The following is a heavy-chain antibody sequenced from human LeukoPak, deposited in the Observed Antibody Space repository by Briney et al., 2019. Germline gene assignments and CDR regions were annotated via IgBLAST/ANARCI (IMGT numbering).Heavy chain of an antibody. CDR2: MNPNSGNT. V-gene: IGHV1-8*03. Sequence: GASVKVSCKASGYTLTSYDINWVRQATGQGLEWMGWMNPNSGNTGYAQKFQGRVTITRNTSISTAYMELSSLRSEDTAVYYCASLSIAAAGTIDYWGQGTLVTVSS. CDR1: GYTLTSYD. CDR3: ASLSIAAAGTIDY. D-gene: IGHD6-13*01. J-gene: IGHJ4*02.